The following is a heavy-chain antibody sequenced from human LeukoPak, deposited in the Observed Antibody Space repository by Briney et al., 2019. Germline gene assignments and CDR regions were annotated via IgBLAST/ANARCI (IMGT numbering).Heavy chain of an antibody. CDR3: ARDRATVTSHYSGMDV. CDR1: GGSIGSDGNY. CDR2: IYYTGTT. D-gene: IGHD4-17*01. V-gene: IGHV4-31*03. Sequence: TSQTLSLTCSVSGGSIGSDGNYWNWIRQHAGKGLEWIGHIYYTGTTYYNPPLKSRASISVDTSKNQLSLKLSSVTAADTAVYYCARDRATVTSHYSGMDVWGQGTTVTVSS. J-gene: IGHJ6*02.